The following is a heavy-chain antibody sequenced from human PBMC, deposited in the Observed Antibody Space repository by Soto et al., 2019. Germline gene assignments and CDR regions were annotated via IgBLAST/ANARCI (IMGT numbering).Heavy chain of an antibody. D-gene: IGHD4-17*01. Sequence: EVQLVESGGGLIQPGGSLRLSCAASGFTVTNKYMTWVRQAPRKRLEWVSIIYSGGTTSYADSVKGRFTISRDNSKDILYLQMNSLRAEDTAVYYCARVDYGDYGWYFDLWGRGTLVTVSS. CDR3: ARVDYGDYGWYFDL. V-gene: IGHV3-53*01. CDR2: IYSGGTT. J-gene: IGHJ2*01. CDR1: GFTVTNKY.